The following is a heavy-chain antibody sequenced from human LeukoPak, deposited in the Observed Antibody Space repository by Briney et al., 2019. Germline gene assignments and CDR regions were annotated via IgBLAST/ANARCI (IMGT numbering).Heavy chain of an antibody. D-gene: IGHD1-26*01. Sequence: GGSLRLSCAASGFTFSRNSMNWVRQAPGKGLEWVSSISGSTSYIYYADSVKGRFTISRDNAKNSLYLQMNSLRAEDTAVYYCARAGGSYYFDYWGQGTLVTVSS. CDR2: ISGSTSYI. CDR1: GFTFSRNS. J-gene: IGHJ4*02. V-gene: IGHV3-21*01. CDR3: ARAGGSYYFDY.